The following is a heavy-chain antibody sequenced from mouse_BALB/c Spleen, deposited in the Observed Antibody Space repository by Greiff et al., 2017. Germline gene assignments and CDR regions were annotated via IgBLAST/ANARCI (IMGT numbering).Heavy chain of an antibody. CDR1: GYTFTSYW. CDR2: IAPGSGST. Sequence: DLVKPGASVKLSCKASGYTFTSYWINWIKQRPGQGLEWIGRIAPGSGSTYYNEMFKGKATLTVDTSSSTAYIQLSSLSSEDSAVYFCARWDYWGQGTTLTVSS. J-gene: IGHJ2*01. CDR3: ARWDY. V-gene: IGHV1S41*01.